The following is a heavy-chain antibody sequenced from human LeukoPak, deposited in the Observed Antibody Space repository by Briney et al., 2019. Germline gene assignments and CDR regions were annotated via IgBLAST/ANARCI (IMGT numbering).Heavy chain of an antibody. CDR3: AREDCSSTSCYRGDAFDI. J-gene: IGHJ3*02. Sequence: GASVKVSCKASGYTFTSYAMNWVRQAPGQGLEWMGGIIPIFGTANYAQKFQGRVTITTDESTSTAYMELSSLRSEDTAVYYCAREDCSSTSCYRGDAFDIWGQGTMVTVSS. V-gene: IGHV1-69*05. CDR1: GYTFTSYA. CDR2: IIPIFGTA. D-gene: IGHD2-2*01.